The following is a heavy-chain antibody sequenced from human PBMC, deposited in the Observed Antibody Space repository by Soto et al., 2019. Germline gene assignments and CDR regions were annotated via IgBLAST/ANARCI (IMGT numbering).Heavy chain of an antibody. J-gene: IGHJ4*02. Sequence: EVQLVESGGGLVQPGGSLRLSCAASGFTVSSNYMSWVRQAPGKGLEWVSVIYSGGSAYYADSVKCRFTISRDNSKNKLYPQMNSLLDENTAVYYGARHGYSYSGGYLDYWGQGTLVTVSS. CDR3: ARHGYSYSGGYLDY. CDR2: IYSGGSA. CDR1: GFTVSSNY. D-gene: IGHD5-18*01. V-gene: IGHV3-66*04.